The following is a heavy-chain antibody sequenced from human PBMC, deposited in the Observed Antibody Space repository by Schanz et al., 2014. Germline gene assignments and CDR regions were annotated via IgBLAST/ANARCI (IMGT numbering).Heavy chain of an antibody. J-gene: IGHJ4*02. CDR3: ARGRTFDY. CDR2: INPSGGST. Sequence: QVQLVQSGAEVKKPGASVKVSCKASGYTFTSDSMHWVRQAPGQGLEWMGMINPSGGSTTYAQKFQGRVTMTRDTSTSTVYIELHILTSEDTAVYYCARGRTFDYWGQGTLATVSS. CDR1: GYTFTSDS. V-gene: IGHV1-46*01.